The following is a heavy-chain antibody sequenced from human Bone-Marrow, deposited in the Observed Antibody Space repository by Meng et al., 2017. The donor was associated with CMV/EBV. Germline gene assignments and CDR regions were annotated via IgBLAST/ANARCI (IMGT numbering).Heavy chain of an antibody. CDR3: ARDLAVAGTDGMDV. CDR2: IYYSGST. J-gene: IGHJ6*02. D-gene: IGHD6-19*01. CDR1: GGSISSYY. V-gene: IGHV4-59*01. Sequence: ESLKISCTVSGGSISSYYWSWIRQPPGKGLEWIGYIYYSGSTNYNPSLKSRVTISVDTSKNQFSLKQSSVTAADTAVYYCARDLAVAGTDGMDVWGQGTTVTVSS.